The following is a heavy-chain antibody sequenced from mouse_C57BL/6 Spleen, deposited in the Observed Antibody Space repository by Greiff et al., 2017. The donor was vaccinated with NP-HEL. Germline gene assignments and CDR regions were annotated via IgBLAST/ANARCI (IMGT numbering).Heavy chain of an antibody. J-gene: IGHJ3*01. Sequence: VQLQQSGAELVRPGASVKLSCTASGFSIKDDYMHWVKQRPEQGLEWIGWIDPENGDTEYASKFQGKATITADTSSNTAYLQLSSLTSEDTAVYYCTTEGQLRLRGTYWGQGTLVTVSA. CDR2: IDPENGDT. V-gene: IGHV14-4*01. CDR1: GFSIKDDY. D-gene: IGHD3-2*02. CDR3: TTEGQLRLRGTY.